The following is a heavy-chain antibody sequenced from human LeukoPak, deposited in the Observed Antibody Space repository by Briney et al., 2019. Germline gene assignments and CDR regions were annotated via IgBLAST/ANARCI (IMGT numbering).Heavy chain of an antibody. D-gene: IGHD6-19*01. CDR3: AKDLSRAVAADWFDP. Sequence: PGGSLRLSCVASGFTFRSYGMHWVRQAPGKGLEWVAVIWYDGSNEHYADSVKGRFAISRDNSKNTLYLQMTNLRAADTAVYYCAKDLSRAVAADWFDPWDQGSLVTVSS. V-gene: IGHV3-33*03. CDR2: IWYDGSNE. CDR1: GFTFRSYG. J-gene: IGHJ5*02.